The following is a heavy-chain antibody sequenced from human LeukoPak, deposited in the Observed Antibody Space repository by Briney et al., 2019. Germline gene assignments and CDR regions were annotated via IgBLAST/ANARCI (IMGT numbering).Heavy chain of an antibody. CDR1: GGSVSSGSYY. CDR2: IYYSGST. J-gene: IGHJ5*02. Sequence: SETLSLTCTVSGGSVSSGSYYWSWIRQPPGKGLEWIGYIYYSGSTNYNPSLKSRATISLDTSNNQFSLKLSFVTAAGTAVYYCATEPGYCSGGSCYGGWFDPWGQGTLVTVSS. CDR3: ATEPGYCSGGSCYGGWFDP. D-gene: IGHD2-15*01. V-gene: IGHV4-61*01.